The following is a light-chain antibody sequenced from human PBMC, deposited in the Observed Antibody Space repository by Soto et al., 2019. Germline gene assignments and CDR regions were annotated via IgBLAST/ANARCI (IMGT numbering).Light chain of an antibody. CDR1: QDISNY. CDR2: DAS. Sequence: DIQMTQSPSSLSASVGDRVTITCQASQDISNYLNWYQQKPGKAPKLLIYDASNLETGVPSRFSGSGSGTDFTFTISSLQPEDIATSYCQQYDNLPQMYTFGQGTKLEIK. CDR3: QQYDNLPQMYT. V-gene: IGKV1-33*01. J-gene: IGKJ2*01.